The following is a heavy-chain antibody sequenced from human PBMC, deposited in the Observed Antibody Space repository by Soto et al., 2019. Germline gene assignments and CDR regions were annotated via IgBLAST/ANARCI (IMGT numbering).Heavy chain of an antibody. CDR3: ARSSGGNFGIIIEGSNWFDP. D-gene: IGHD3-3*01. V-gene: IGHV1-46*01. J-gene: IGHJ5*02. CDR2: INPHGGST. Sequence: QVQLVQSGAEVKKPGASVKVSCKAPGDTFTSYYLNWVRQAPGQGLEWMGVINPHGGSTKYAQKFQGRITRTRDTSRSTVYMGLGSLRSDDTAIYYCARSSGGNFGIIIEGSNWFDPWGQGTLVTVSS. CDR1: GDTFTSYY.